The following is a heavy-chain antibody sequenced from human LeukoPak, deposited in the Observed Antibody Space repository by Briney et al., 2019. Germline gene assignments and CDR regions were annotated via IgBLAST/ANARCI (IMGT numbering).Heavy chain of an antibody. V-gene: IGHV1-8*01. CDR3: ARGPGSYYKSRGHNWFDP. CDR1: GYTFTSYD. CDR2: MNPNSGNT. Sequence: ASVKVSCKASGYTFTSYDINRVRQATGQGLEWMGWMNPNSGNTGYAQKFQGRVTMTRNTSIGTAYMELSSLRSEDTAVYYCARGPGSYYKSRGHNWFDPWGQGTLVTVSS. J-gene: IGHJ5*02. D-gene: IGHD3-10*01.